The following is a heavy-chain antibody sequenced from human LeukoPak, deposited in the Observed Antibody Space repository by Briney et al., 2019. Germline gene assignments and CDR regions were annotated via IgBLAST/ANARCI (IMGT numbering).Heavy chain of an antibody. CDR3: ARDDSSGPQVY. J-gene: IGHJ4*02. V-gene: IGHV1-46*01. D-gene: IGHD3-22*01. CDR2: INPSGGST. CDR1: GYTFSSYY. Sequence: ASVKVSCKASGYTFSSYYMHWVRQAPGQGLEWMGIINPSGGSTKYALKLQGRVTMTSDTSTSTVYMELSSLRSEDTAVYYCARDDSSGPQVYWGQGTLVTVSS.